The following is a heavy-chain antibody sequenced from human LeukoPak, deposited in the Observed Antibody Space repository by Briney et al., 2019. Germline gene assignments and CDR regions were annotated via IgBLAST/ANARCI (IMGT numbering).Heavy chain of an antibody. CDR1: GFPFSSYS. J-gene: IGHJ5*02. CDR3: AREEHHGSGSEIYPARWFDP. CDR2: IKPDGTTK. Sequence: GGSLRLSCAASGFPFSSYSMTWVRQAPGKGLEWVANIKPDGTTKFYVDSVKGRFTISRDNALNSLYLQMNSLRAEDTAVYYCAREEHHGSGSEIYPARWFDPWGQGTLVTVSS. D-gene: IGHD3-10*01. V-gene: IGHV3-7*03.